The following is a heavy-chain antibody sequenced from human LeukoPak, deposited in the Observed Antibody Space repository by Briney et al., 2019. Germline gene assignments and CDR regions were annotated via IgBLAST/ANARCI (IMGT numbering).Heavy chain of an antibody. D-gene: IGHD2-2*01. V-gene: IGHV1-69*13. CDR2: IIPIFGTA. J-gene: IGHJ4*02. Sequence: VKVSCKASGGTFSSYAISWVRQAPGQGLEWMGGIIPIFGTANYAQKFQGRVTITADESTSTAYMELSSLRSEDTAVYYCARDRLEDIAVVPAAIGGGYFDYWGQGTLVTVSS. CDR1: GGTFSSYA. CDR3: ARDRLEDIAVVPAAIGGGYFDY.